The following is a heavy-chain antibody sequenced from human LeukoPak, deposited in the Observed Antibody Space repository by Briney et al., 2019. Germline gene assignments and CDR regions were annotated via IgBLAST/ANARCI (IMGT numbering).Heavy chain of an antibody. V-gene: IGHV3-48*04. J-gene: IGHJ4*02. D-gene: IGHD2-15*01. CDR3: ARVGMGTYSGDH. CDR2: ITSSSSTI. Sequence: GGSLRLFCAASGFTFSSYSMNWVRQAPGKGLEWISYITSSSSTIYYADSVKGRFTVSRDNAKNSLYLQMNSLRAEDTAMFYCARVGMGTYSGDHWGQGTLVTVSS. CDR1: GFTFSSYS.